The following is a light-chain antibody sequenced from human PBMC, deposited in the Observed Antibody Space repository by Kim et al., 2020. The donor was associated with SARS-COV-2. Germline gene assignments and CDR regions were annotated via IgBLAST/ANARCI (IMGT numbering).Light chain of an antibody. Sequence: EIVLTQSPGTLSLYPGERATLSCRASQSVSSSYLAWYQQKPGQAPRLLIYGASSRATGIPDRFSGSGSGTDFTLTISRLEPEDFAVYYCQQYGSSPLTFGGGTKVDIK. V-gene: IGKV3-20*01. J-gene: IGKJ4*01. CDR1: QSVSSSY. CDR3: QQYGSSPLT. CDR2: GAS.